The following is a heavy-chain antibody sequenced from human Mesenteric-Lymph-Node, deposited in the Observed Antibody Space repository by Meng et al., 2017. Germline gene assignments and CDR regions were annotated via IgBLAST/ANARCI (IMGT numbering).Heavy chain of an antibody. D-gene: IGHD4-17*01. CDR3: ARESTVTTLSNFDY. CDR2: IYHSGST. V-gene: IGHV4-39*07. CDR1: TFSNYW. J-gene: IGHJ4*02. Sequence: TFSNYWMSWVRQAPGKGLEWIGSIYHSGSTYYNPSLKSRVTISVDTSKNQFSLKLSSVTAADTAVYYCARESTVTTLSNFDYWGQGTLVTVSS.